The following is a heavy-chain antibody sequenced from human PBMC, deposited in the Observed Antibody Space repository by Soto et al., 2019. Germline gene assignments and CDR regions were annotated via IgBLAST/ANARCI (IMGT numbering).Heavy chain of an antibody. CDR3: AKGGDGYNTRPGSFDY. D-gene: IGHD5-12*01. V-gene: IGHV3-48*02. J-gene: IGHJ4*02. CDR2: ISSSGSIT. Sequence: EVQLVESGGGLEQPGRSLRLSCAASGFTFSSYSKNWARQAPGKGLEWVSYISSSGSITYYADSVKGRFTVSRDNAKNSLYLQMNSVRDEDTAVYYCAKGGDGYNTRPGSFDYWGQGTLVTVSS. CDR1: GFTFSSYS.